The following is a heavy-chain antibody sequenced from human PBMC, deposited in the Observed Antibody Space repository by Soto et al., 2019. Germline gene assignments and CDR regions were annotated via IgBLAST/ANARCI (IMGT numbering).Heavy chain of an antibody. J-gene: IGHJ6*02. CDR1: GYSFTSYW. CDR2: IDPSDSYT. V-gene: IGHV5-10-1*01. CDR3: ARVVPAAIDYYGMDV. Sequence: GESLKISCKGSGYSFTSYWISWVRQMPGKGLVWMGRIDPSDSYTNYSPSFQGHVTISADKSISTAYLQWSSLKASDTAMYYCARVVPAAIDYYGMDVWGQGTTVTVSS. D-gene: IGHD2-2*01.